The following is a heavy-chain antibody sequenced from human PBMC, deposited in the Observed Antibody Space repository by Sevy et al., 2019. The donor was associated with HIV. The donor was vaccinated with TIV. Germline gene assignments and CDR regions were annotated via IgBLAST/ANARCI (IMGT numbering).Heavy chain of an antibody. CDR2: IYHSGST. D-gene: IGHD3-3*01. Sequence: SETLSLTCAVSGYSISSGYYWGWIRQPPGKGLEWIGSIYHSGSTYYNPSLKSRVTISVDTSKNQFSLKLSSVTAADTAVYYCARDYDFWSGYPYWYFDLWGRGTLVTVSS. J-gene: IGHJ2*01. V-gene: IGHV4-38-2*01. CDR1: GYSISSGYY. CDR3: ARDYDFWSGYPYWYFDL.